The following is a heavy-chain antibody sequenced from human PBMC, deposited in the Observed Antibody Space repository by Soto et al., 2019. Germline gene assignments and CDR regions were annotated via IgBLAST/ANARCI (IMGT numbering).Heavy chain of an antibody. CDR3: ARSLRGVTLYYYYGMDV. CDR2: IYYSGST. CDR1: GGSISSYY. V-gene: IGHV4-59*01. D-gene: IGHD2-15*01. J-gene: IGHJ6*02. Sequence: SETLSLTCTVSGGSISSYYWSWIRQPPGKGLEWIGYIYYSGSTNYNPSLKSRVTISVDTSKNQLSLKLSSVTAADTAVYYCARSLRGVTLYYYYGMDVWGQGTTVTVSS.